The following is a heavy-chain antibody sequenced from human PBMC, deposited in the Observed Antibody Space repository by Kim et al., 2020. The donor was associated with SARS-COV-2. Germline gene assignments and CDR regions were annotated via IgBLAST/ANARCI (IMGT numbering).Heavy chain of an antibody. CDR1: GFTFSSYG. V-gene: IGHV3-33*06. J-gene: IGHJ6*02. CDR2: IWYDGRNK. CDR3: AKDEENYGMDV. Sequence: GGSLRLSCAASGFTFSSYGMHWVRQAPGKGLEWVAVIWYDGRNKYYADSVKGRFTISRDNSKNTLYLQMNSLRAEDTAVYYCAKDEENYGMDVWGQGTTVTVSS.